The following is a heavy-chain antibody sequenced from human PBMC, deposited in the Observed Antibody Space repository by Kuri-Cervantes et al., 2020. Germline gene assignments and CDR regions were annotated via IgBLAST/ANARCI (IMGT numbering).Heavy chain of an antibody. J-gene: IGHJ4*02. V-gene: IGHV4-61*01. CDR1: GGSVSSDSYY. Sequence: SETLSLTCTVSGGSVSSDSYYWSWIRQPPGKGLEWIGYIYYSGSTNYNPSLKSRVTISVDASKNQFSLKLSSVTAADTAVYYCARAEYSSGWYVYFDYWGQGTLVTVSS. CDR2: IYYSGST. CDR3: ARAEYSSGWYVYFDY. D-gene: IGHD6-19*01.